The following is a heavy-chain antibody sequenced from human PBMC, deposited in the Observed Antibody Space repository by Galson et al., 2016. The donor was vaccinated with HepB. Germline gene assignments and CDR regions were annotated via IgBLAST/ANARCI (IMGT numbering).Heavy chain of an antibody. V-gene: IGHV5-51*01. CDR1: GYSFTNYW. CDR3: ARLGDCSNISGSGNWFDP. CDR2: IYPGDSDI. J-gene: IGHJ5*02. Sequence: QSGAEVKKPGESLKISCKDSGYSFTNYWIGWVRQMPGKGLEWMGIIYPGDSDIRYSPSFQGQVTISADNSISTAYLQWSSLKASDTAMYYCARLGDCSNISGSGNWFDPWGQGTLVTVSS. D-gene: IGHD2-2*01.